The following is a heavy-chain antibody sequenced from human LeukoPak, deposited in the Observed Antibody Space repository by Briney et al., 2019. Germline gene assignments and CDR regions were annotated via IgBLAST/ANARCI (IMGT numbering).Heavy chain of an antibody. D-gene: IGHD3-3*01. CDR1: GGSISSYY. J-gene: IGHJ4*02. CDR2: IYTSGST. V-gene: IGHV4-4*07. CDR3: ARKRITIFGVVIRGYFDY. Sequence: SETLSLTCTVSGGSISSYYWSWIRQPAGKGLEWIGRIYTSGSTNYNPSLKSRVTMSVDTSKNQFSLKLSSVTAADTAVYYCARKRITIFGVVIRGYFDYWGQGTLVTVSS.